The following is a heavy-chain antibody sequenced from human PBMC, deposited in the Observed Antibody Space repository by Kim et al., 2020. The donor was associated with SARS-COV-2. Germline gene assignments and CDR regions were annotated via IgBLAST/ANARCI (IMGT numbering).Heavy chain of an antibody. CDR3: ARETGCSSTSCFSWFDP. J-gene: IGHJ5*02. D-gene: IGHD2-2*01. Sequence: VKGRFTISRDNSKNTLYLQMNSLRAEDTAVYYCARETGCSSTSCFSWFDPWGQGTLVTVSS. V-gene: IGHV3-53*01.